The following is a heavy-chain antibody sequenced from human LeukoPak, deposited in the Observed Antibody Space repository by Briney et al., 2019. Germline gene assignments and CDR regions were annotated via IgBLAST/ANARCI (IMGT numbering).Heavy chain of an antibody. J-gene: IGHJ6*02. CDR1: GFTFSSYG. V-gene: IGHV3-30*18. D-gene: IGHD3-10*01. CDR3: AKKVYYGSGSYFSGMDV. Sequence: GGSLRLSCAASGFTFSSYGMHWVRQAPGKGLEWVAVISYDGSNKYYADSVKGRFTISRDNSKNTLYLQMNSLRAEDTAVYYCAKKVYYGSGSYFSGMDVWGQGTTVTVSS. CDR2: ISYDGSNK.